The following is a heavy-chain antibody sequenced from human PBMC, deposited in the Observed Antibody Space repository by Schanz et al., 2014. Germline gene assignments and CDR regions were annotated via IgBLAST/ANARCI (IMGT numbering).Heavy chain of an antibody. V-gene: IGHV1-46*03. CDR2: INPYDDTI. CDR1: NYIFTKYY. CDR3: ARGGFCDSTSFDS. Sequence: QVQLVQSGAEVKQPGASVKLSCKASNYIFTKYYIHCVRQAPGQGLKWMGLINPYDDTIDYAKKFQGRLTVTRDTSTSTVNMELSSLRSEDTAVYYCARGGFCDSTSFDSWGQGTLVTVSS. J-gene: IGHJ4*02. D-gene: IGHD2-2*01.